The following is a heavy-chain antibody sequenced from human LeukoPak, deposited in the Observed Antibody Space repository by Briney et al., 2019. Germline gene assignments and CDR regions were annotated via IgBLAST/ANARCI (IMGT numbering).Heavy chain of an antibody. CDR2: IYYRVTS. CDR3: ARAVGGDGSGSL. J-gene: IGHJ4*02. CDR1: GGSISSYY. V-gene: IGHV4-59*01. D-gene: IGHD3-10*01. Sequence: SETLSLTCTVSGGSISSYYWSWIRQPPGKRLEWIGYIYYRVTSDYNPSLKSRVTMSVDMSTSQISLKLSSVTAADTAVYYCARAVGGDGSGSLWGPGTLVTVSS.